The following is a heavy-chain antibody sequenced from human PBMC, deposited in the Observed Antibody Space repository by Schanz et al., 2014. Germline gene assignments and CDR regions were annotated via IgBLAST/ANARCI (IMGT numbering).Heavy chain of an antibody. CDR1: GFSFDSYN. J-gene: IGHJ3*01. CDR2: IYNGGGGRT. D-gene: IGHD2-21*01. CDR3: ARDEGRDGYNLAFDV. Sequence: EVQLVESGGGLVKPGGSLRLSCTASGFSFDSYNMNWVRQSPGKGLEWVSVIYNGGGGRTYYADSVKGRFTISSDSSKNTLFLQMNSLRADDTAIYFCARDEGRDGYNLAFDVWGQGTLVTVSS. V-gene: IGHV3-23*04.